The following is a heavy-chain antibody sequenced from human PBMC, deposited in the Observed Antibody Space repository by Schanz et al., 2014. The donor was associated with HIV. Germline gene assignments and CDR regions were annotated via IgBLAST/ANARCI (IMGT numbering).Heavy chain of an antibody. CDR3: ARVHYYVSGSYYTESGAFDI. D-gene: IGHD3-10*01. J-gene: IGHJ3*02. CDR2: INSDGSST. CDR1: GFTFSSYW. V-gene: IGHV3-74*01. Sequence: EVQLVESGGGLVQPGGSLRFSCAASGFTFSSYWMHWVRQAPGKGLVWVSRINSDGSSTSYADSVKGRFTISRDNAKNTLFLQMNSLRAEDTAVYYCARVHYYVSGSYYTESGAFDIWGQGTMVTVSS.